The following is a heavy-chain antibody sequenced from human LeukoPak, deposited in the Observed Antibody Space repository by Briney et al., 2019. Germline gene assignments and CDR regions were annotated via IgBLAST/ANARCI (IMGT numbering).Heavy chain of an antibody. CDR2: IYYSGST. J-gene: IGHJ5*02. V-gene: IGHV4-39*07. D-gene: IGHD3-22*01. CDR3: ARRFNPLDYYDSSDYSSGWFDP. Sequence: PSETLSLTCTVSGGSISSSSYYWGWIRQPPGKGLEWIGSIYYSGSTYYNPSLKSRVTISVDTSKNQFSLKLSSVTAADTAVYYCARRFNPLDYYDSSDYSSGWFDPWGQGTLVTVSS. CDR1: GGSISSSSYY.